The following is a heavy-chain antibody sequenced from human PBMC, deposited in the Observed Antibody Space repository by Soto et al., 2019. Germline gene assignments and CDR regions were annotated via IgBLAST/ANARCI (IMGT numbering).Heavy chain of an antibody. Sequence: SETLSLTCTVSGGSISSYYWSWIRQPPGKGLEWIGYIYYSGSTNYNPSLKSRVTISVDTSKNQFSLKLSSVTAADTAVYYCARVIFGVVHGYYFDYWGQGTLVTVSS. CDR1: GGSISSYY. V-gene: IGHV4-59*01. CDR3: ARVIFGVVHGYYFDY. D-gene: IGHD3-3*01. J-gene: IGHJ4*02. CDR2: IYYSGST.